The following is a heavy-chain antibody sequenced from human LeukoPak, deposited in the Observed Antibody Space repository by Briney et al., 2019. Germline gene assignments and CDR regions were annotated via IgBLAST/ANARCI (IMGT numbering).Heavy chain of an antibody. CDR2: INHSGST. CDR1: GGSFSGYY. D-gene: IGHD2-2*01. CDR3: ARRARGYCSSTSCYPFDY. V-gene: IGHV4-34*01. Sequence: SETLSLTCAVDGGSFSGYYWSWIRQPPGKGLEWIGEINHSGSTNYNPSLKSRVTISVDTSKNQFSLKLSSVTATDTAVYYCARRARGYCSSTSCYPFDYWGQGTLVTVSS. J-gene: IGHJ4*02.